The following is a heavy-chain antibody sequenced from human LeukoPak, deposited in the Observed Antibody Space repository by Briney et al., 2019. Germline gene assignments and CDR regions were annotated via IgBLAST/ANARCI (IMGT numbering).Heavy chain of an antibody. CDR2: IKQDGSEK. J-gene: IGHJ4*02. CDR3: ARFIRFLEWLPLDY. CDR1: GFTFSNYW. Sequence: GGSLRLSCAASGFTFSNYWMSWVRQAPGKGLEWVANIKQDGSEKYYVDSVKGRFTISRDNAKNSLYLQMNSLRAEDTAVYYCARFIRFLEWLPLDYWGQGTLVTVSS. V-gene: IGHV3-7*01. D-gene: IGHD3-3*01.